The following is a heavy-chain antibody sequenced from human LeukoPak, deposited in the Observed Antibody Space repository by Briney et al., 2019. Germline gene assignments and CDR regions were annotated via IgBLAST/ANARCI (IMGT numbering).Heavy chain of an antibody. J-gene: IGHJ4*02. D-gene: IGHD2-15*01. CDR2: IGTTTSYT. CDR1: GFTFSSYA. Sequence: GGSLRLSCAASGFTFSSYAMSWVRQAPGRGLEWVSYIGTTTSYTNYADSVKGRFTISRDNAKNSLYLQMNSLGAEDTALYYCARGLYCSGGTCFKPLDFWGQGTLVTVSS. V-gene: IGHV3-21*05. CDR3: ARGLYCSGGTCFKPLDF.